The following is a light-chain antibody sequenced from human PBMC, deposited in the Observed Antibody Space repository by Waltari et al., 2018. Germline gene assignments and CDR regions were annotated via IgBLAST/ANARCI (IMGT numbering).Light chain of an antibody. V-gene: IGKV3-15*01. CDR2: TTS. J-gene: IGKJ1*01. Sequence: EIEMTQSPATLSVSPGERANLSCRASQSVGDKLAWYQQKPGQAPRLLIYTTSIRATGIPARFSGSGSGTEFTLTISSLQSEDFAVYHCQQYNNWPQTFGQGTKVEIK. CDR3: QQYNNWPQT. CDR1: QSVGDK.